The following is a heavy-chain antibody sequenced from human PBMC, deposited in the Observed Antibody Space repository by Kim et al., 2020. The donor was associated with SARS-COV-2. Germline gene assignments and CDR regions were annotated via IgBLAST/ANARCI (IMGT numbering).Heavy chain of an antibody. CDR1: GYTFTSYG. D-gene: IGHD3-16*02. J-gene: IGHJ4*02. CDR3: ARCMISFGGVIVSSYDY. CDR2: ISAYSGNT. V-gene: IGHV1-18*04. Sequence: ASVKVSCKASGYTFTSYGISWVRQAPGQGLEWMGWISAYSGNTNYAQKLQGRVTMTTDTSTSTAYMEVRSLRSDDTAVYYCARCMISFGGVIVSSYDYWGQGTLVIVSS.